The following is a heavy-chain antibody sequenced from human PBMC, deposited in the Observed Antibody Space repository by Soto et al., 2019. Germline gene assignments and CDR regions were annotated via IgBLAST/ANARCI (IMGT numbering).Heavy chain of an antibody. V-gene: IGHV3-21*04. Sequence: GGSLRLSCAASGFTFSSYSMNWVRQVPGKGLEWVSSISSSSSYIYYADSVKGRFTISRDNSKNTLHLQMNSLRAEDTALYYCAKDFTHPFDCRAQRTLDTGSS. J-gene: IGHJ4*02. CDR3: AKDFTHPFDC. CDR2: ISSSSSYI. CDR1: GFTFSSYS.